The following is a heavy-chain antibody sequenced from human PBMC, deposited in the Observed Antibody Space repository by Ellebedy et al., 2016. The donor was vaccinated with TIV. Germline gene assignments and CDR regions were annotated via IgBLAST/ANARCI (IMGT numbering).Heavy chain of an antibody. CDR2: ITNNNAKT. V-gene: IGHV3-23*01. D-gene: IGHD5-18*01. J-gene: IGHJ4*02. CDR1: GFTVSSRA. Sequence: GGSLRLSCAASGFTVSSRAMSWVRQAPGKGLEWVASITNNNAKTYYTDSVKGRFTISRDNSKNTVYLQMNSLRAEDTAMYYCAKDHNSYGWPTFESWGQGTLVTVSS. CDR3: AKDHNSYGWPTFES.